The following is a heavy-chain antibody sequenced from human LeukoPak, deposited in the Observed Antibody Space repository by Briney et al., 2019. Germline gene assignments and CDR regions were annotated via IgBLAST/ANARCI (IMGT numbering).Heavy chain of an antibody. J-gene: IGHJ4*02. Sequence: GRSLRLSCAASGFTFSNYAMHWVRQAPGKGLQWVAVIAHDVSNIYYADSVKGRFTISRDNAKNSLYLQMNSLRAEDTAVYYCARFYDSSGYYPRNFDYWGQGTLVTVSS. D-gene: IGHD3-22*01. V-gene: IGHV3-30-3*01. CDR2: IAHDVSNI. CDR1: GFTFSNYA. CDR3: ARFYDSSGYYPRNFDY.